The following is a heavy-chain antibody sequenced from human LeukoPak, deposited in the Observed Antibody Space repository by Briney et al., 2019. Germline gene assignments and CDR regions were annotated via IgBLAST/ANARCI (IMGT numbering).Heavy chain of an antibody. Sequence: GGSLRLSCAASGFTFSSYAMHWVRQAPGKGLEYVSAISSNGGSTYYANSVKGRFTISRDNSKNTLYLRMGSLRAEDMAVYYCAKDHLIIAVAGTVDYWGQGTLVTVSS. CDR2: ISSNGGST. CDR3: AKDHLIIAVAGTVDY. CDR1: GFTFSSYA. V-gene: IGHV3-64*01. J-gene: IGHJ4*02. D-gene: IGHD6-19*01.